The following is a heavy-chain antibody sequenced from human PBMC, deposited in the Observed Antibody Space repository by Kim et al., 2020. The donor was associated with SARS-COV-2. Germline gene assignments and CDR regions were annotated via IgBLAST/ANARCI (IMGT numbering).Heavy chain of an antibody. J-gene: IGHJ5*02. V-gene: IGHV3-30*14. CDR2: ITFDGSDT. Sequence: GGSLRLSCAVSGFTFNSHTVHWVRQAPGKGLEWVAAITFDGSDTYYGDSVKGRFSISRDDSEKTVYLQMGSLRPDDTAVYYCARDKGPGEEWRGRLDLWGQGTQVTVSS. CDR3: ARDKGPGEEWRGRLDL. CDR1: GFTFNSHT. D-gene: IGHD3-3*01.